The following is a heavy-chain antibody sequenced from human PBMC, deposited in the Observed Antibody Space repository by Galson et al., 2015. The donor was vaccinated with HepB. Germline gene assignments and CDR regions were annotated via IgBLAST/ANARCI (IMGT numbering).Heavy chain of an antibody. J-gene: IGHJ6*02. CDR2: IYSGGST. CDR3: ARDPGLEYSSSAGYYYGMDV. Sequence: SLRLSCAASGFTVSSNYMSWVRQAPGKGLEWVSVIYSGGSTYYADSVKGRFTISRDNSKNTLYLQMNSLRAEDTAVYYCARDPGLEYSSSAGYYYGMDVWGQGTTVTVSS. CDR1: GFTVSSNY. V-gene: IGHV3-66*02. D-gene: IGHD6-6*01.